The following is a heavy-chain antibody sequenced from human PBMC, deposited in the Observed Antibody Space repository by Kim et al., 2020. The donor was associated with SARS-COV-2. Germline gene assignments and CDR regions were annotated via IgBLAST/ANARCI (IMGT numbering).Heavy chain of an antibody. CDR1: GYSFTSYW. CDR3: ARGGGGYNSIREYFQH. Sequence: GESLKISCKGSGYSFTSYWIGWVRQMPGKGLEWMGIIYPGDSDTRYSPSFQGQVTISADKSISTAYLQWSSLKASDTAMYYCARGGGGYNSIREYFQHWGQGTLVTVSS. D-gene: IGHD5-12*01. CDR2: IYPGDSDT. J-gene: IGHJ1*01. V-gene: IGHV5-51*01.